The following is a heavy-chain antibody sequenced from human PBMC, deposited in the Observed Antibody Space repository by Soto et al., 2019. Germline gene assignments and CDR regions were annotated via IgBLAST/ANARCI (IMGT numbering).Heavy chain of an antibody. D-gene: IGHD4-17*01. CDR2: IGSTGGVT. J-gene: IGHJ3*02. CDR1: GFTFSGYS. Sequence: EVQLVESGGGLVQPGGSLRLSCAVSGFTFSGYSFNWVRQAPGRGLEWVSCIGSTGGVTHYADSVMGRCTISRDNARNSLYRQMDSLKADDPAVYRCARPTQTSGPSYGVDIGGQGTVFTVSS. V-gene: IGHV3-48*04. CDR3: ARPTQTSGPSYGVDI.